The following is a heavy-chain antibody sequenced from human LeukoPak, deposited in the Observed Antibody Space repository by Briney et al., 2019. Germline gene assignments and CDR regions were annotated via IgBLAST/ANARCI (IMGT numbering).Heavy chain of an antibody. CDR2: IYHSGST. Sequence: PSETLSLTCAVSGYSISSGYYWGWIRQPPGKGLEWIGSIYHSGSTYYNPSLKSRVTISVDTSKNQFSLKLSSVTAADTAVYYCARALTVRASWFDPWGQGTLVTVSS. J-gene: IGHJ5*02. V-gene: IGHV4-38-2*01. D-gene: IGHD4-17*01. CDR3: ARALTVRASWFDP. CDR1: GYSISSGYY.